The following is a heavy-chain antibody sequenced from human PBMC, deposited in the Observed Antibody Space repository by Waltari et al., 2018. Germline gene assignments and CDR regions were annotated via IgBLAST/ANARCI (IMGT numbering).Heavy chain of an antibody. CDR3: AAALFSPGPQPSGDY. CDR2: FDPEDSET. D-gene: IGHD3-10*01. J-gene: IGHJ4*02. V-gene: IGHV1-24*01. CDR1: GYTLTELS. Sequence: QVQLVQSGAEVKKPGASVKVSCKVSGYTLTELSMHWVRQAPGKGLEWMGGFDPEDSETIYAQNFQCRVTMTEDTSTDTAYMALSSLRSEDTAVYYCAAALFSPGPQPSGDYWGQGTLVTVSS.